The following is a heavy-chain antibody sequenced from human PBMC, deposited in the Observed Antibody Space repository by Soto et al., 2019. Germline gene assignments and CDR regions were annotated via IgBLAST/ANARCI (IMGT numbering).Heavy chain of an antibody. V-gene: IGHV1-18*01. CDR3: ARDRPTSSIRARDYYYAMDV. Sequence: QVQLVQSGAEVKKPGASVKVSCKASGYTFITYGISWVRQEPGQGLEWMGWISSYTGNTNYGQRLQGRVTMTTDKSTTTAYMELRSLTSDDTAVYYCARDRPTSSIRARDYYYAMDVWGQGTTVTVSS. CDR2: ISSYTGNT. J-gene: IGHJ6*02. D-gene: IGHD6-6*01. CDR1: GYTFITYG.